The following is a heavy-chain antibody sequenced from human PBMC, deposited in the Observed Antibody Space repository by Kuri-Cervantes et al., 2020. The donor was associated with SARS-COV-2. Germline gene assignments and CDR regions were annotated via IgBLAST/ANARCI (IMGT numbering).Heavy chain of an antibody. CDR3: AKDLIAAAGNDYFYMDV. V-gene: IGHV3-30*02. CDR2: IRYDGNYK. Sequence: GESLKISCAASGFTFSSYSMFWVRQAPGKGLEWVAFIRYDGNYKTYADAVKGRFTISRDNSKNTLYLQMDNLRAEDRAVYYCAKDLIAAAGNDYFYMDVWGTGTTVTVSS. J-gene: IGHJ6*03. D-gene: IGHD6-13*01. CDR1: GFTFSSYS.